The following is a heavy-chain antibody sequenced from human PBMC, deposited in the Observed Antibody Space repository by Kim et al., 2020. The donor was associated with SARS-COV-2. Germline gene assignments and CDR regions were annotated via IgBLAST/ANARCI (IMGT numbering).Heavy chain of an antibody. D-gene: IGHD4-17*01. V-gene: IGHV3-23*01. CDR2: ISGSGRST. Sequence: GGSLRLSCVASGFPFTTYTMNWVRQAPGKGLEWVSGISGSGRSTYYEDAVKGRFTVSRDNSKNTLNLQMNSLRVENTAVYYSAKELRVTTVTTGGDFFNSWGRGTLVTLSS. CDR1: GFPFTTYT. J-gene: IGHJ4*02. CDR3: AKELRVTTVTTGGDFFNS.